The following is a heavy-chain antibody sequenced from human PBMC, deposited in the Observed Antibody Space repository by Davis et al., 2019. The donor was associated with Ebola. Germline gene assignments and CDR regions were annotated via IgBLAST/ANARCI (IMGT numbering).Heavy chain of an antibody. D-gene: IGHD6-6*01. CDR3: AKDLTYSSSSFDY. CDR2: ISWNSGSI. V-gene: IGHV3-9*01. J-gene: IGHJ4*02. Sequence: SLKISCAASGFTVSSNYMNWVRQAPGKGLEWVSGISWNSGSIGYADSVKGRFTISRDNAKNSLYLQMNSLRAEDTALYYCAKDLTYSSSSFDYWGQGTLVTVSS. CDR1: GFTVSSNY.